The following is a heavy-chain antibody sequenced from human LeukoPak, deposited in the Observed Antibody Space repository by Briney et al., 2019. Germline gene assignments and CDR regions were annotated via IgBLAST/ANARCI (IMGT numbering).Heavy chain of an antibody. J-gene: IGHJ6*02. CDR1: GGTFSSYA. Sequence: SVQVSCKASGGTFSSYAISWVRQAPGQGLEWMGGIIPIFGTANYAQKFQGRVTITADESTSTAYMELSSLRSEDTAVYYCAREDSGSYPDYYYYYGMDVWGQGTTVTVSS. D-gene: IGHD1-26*01. V-gene: IGHV1-69*13. CDR2: IIPIFGTA. CDR3: AREDSGSYPDYYYYYGMDV.